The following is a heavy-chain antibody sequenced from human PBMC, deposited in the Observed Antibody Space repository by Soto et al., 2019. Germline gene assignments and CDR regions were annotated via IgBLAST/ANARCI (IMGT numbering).Heavy chain of an antibody. D-gene: IGHD5-18*01. Sequence: ASVKVSCKASGYTFTSYGISWVRQAPGQGLEWMGWVSAYNGNTNYAQKLQGRVTMTTDTSTSTAYMELRSLRSDDTAVYYCARDEDAAMPHFFDYWGQGTPVTVSS. CDR2: VSAYNGNT. CDR1: GYTFTSYG. CDR3: ARDEDAAMPHFFDY. V-gene: IGHV1-18*04. J-gene: IGHJ4*02.